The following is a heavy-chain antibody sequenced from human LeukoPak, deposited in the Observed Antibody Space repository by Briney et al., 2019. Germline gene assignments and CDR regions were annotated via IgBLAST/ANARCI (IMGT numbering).Heavy chain of an antibody. CDR2: IKQDGSDK. Sequence: GGSLRLSCAASGFTYSNYWMSWVRQAPGKGVEWVANIKQDGSDKYYVDSVKGRFTISRDNAKNSLYLQMNSLRAEDTAVYYCARGRYWGQGTLVTVSS. CDR3: ARGRY. CDR1: GFTYSNYW. J-gene: IGHJ4*02. V-gene: IGHV3-7*01. D-gene: IGHD5-24*01.